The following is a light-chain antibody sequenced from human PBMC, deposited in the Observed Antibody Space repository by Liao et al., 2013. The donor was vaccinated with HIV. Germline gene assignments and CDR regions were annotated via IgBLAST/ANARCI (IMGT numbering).Light chain of an antibody. CDR2: YDS. V-gene: IGLV3-21*01. CDR1: NIESKS. CDR3: QVWDSNSDHPYV. J-gene: IGLJ1*01. Sequence: SYVVTQPPSVSVAPGKTARITCGGNNIESKSVHWYQQKPGQAPVLVIYYDSDRPSGIPERFSGSNSGNTATLSISRVEAGDEADYYCQVWDSNSDHPYVFGTGTKVTVL.